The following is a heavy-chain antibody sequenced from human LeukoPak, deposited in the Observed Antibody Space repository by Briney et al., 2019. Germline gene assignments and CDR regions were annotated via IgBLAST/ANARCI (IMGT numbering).Heavy chain of an antibody. CDR2: ISYDGSNK. CDR3: AKSDVDTTHSY. J-gene: IGHJ4*02. D-gene: IGHD5-18*01. CDR1: GFTFSSYG. Sequence: GGSLRLSCAASGFTFSSYGMHWVRQAPGKGLEGVAVISYDGSNKYYADSVKGRFTISRDNSKNTLYLQMNSLRAEDTAVYYCAKSDVDTTHSYWGQGTLATVSS. V-gene: IGHV3-30*18.